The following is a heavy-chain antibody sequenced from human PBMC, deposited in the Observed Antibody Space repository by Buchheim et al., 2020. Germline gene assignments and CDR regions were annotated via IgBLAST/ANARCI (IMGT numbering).Heavy chain of an antibody. CDR1: GFTFSDYY. V-gene: IGHV3-11*01. Sequence: QVQLVESGGGLVKPGGSLRLSCAASGFTFSDYYMSWIRQAPGKGLEWVSYISSSGSTIYYADSVKGRFTISRDNAKNSLYLQMNSLRAEDTAVYYCARDSNYCSSTSCYPSLYAEYFQHWGQGTL. CDR3: ARDSNYCSSTSCYPSLYAEYFQH. J-gene: IGHJ1*01. D-gene: IGHD2-2*01. CDR2: ISSSGSTI.